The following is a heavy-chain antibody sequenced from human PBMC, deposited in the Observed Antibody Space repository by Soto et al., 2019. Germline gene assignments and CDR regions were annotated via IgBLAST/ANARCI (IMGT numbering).Heavy chain of an antibody. D-gene: IGHD3-22*01. CDR2: FDPEDGET. Sequence: VASVKVSCKVSGYTLTELSMHWVRQAPGKGLEWMGGFDPEDGETIYAQKFQGRVTMTEDTSTDIAYMELSSLRSEDTAVYYCATGRPYYYDSSGYYYWGQGTLVTVSS. J-gene: IGHJ4*02. CDR3: ATGRPYYYDSSGYYY. CDR1: GYTLTELS. V-gene: IGHV1-24*01.